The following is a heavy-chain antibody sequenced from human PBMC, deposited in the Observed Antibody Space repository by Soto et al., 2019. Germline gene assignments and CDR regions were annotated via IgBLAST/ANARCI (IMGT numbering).Heavy chain of an antibody. CDR2: IYAAGSGK. D-gene: IGHD5-12*01. J-gene: IGHJ4*02. CDR3: AKDLIRGDGYEDPDY. Sequence: GGSLRLSCAASGFIFSNYAMFWFRQAPGKGLEWVSTIYAAGSGKYYAGSVKVRFTISRDNSRDTLFLQMDSLRAEDTAIYFCAKDLIRGDGYEDPDYWGQGTLVTVSS. CDR1: GFIFSNYA. V-gene: IGHV3-23*01.